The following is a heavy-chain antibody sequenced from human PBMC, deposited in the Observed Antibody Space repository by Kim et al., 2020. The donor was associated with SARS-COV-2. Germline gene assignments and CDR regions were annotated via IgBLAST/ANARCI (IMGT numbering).Heavy chain of an antibody. Sequence: SETLSLTCAVYGGSFSGYYWSWIRQPPGKGLEWIGEINHSGSTNYNPSLESRVTISVDTSKNQFSLKLSSVTAADTAVYYCARALYYYGSGTSNKNFDYWGQGTLVTVSS. V-gene: IGHV4-34*01. CDR3: ARALYYYGSGTSNKNFDY. CDR2: INHSGST. D-gene: IGHD3-10*01. J-gene: IGHJ4*02. CDR1: GGSFSGYY.